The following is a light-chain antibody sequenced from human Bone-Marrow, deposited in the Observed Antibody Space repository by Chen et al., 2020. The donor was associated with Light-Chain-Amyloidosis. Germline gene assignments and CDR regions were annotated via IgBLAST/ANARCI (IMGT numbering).Light chain of an antibody. CDR1: QSVLFSSNNKNY. V-gene: IGKV4-1*01. CDR3: QQYHTTAYT. J-gene: IGKJ2*01. CDR2: WAS. Sequence: DIVMTQSPDSLAVSLGERATINCKSSQSVLFSSNNKNYLSWYQQKPGQPPKLLIYWASTRESGVPDRFSGSGSGTDFTLTISSLQAEDGAVYYCQQYHTTAYTFGQGTKLEIK.